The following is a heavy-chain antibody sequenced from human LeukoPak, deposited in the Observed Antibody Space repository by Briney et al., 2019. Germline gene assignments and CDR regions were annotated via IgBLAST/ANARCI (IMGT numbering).Heavy chain of an antibody. V-gene: IGHV4-59*01. J-gene: IGHJ4*02. CDR3: ASAHTSGMDY. D-gene: IGHD3-22*01. Sequence: SETLSLTCTVSGASMSSYSWSWIRQPPGKGLEWMGYIYYSGNTNYNPSLKSRVTISVDTSKNQFSLKVSSVTAADTAVYYCASAHTSGMDYWGQGALVPVSS. CDR1: GASMSSYS. CDR2: IYYSGNT.